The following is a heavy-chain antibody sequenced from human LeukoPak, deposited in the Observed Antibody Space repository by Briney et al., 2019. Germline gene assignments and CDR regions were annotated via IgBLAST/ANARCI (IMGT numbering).Heavy chain of an antibody. D-gene: IGHD3-22*01. Sequence: GGSLRLSCAASGFTFSSYEMNWVRQAPGKGLEWVSYISSSGSTIYYADSVKGRFTISRDNAKNSLYLQMNSLRAEDTAVYYCARRQAYYYDSSGYFYYYGMDVWGQGTTVTVSS. CDR3: ARRQAYYYDSSGYFYYYGMDV. J-gene: IGHJ6*02. CDR1: GFTFSSYE. CDR2: ISSSGSTI. V-gene: IGHV3-48*03.